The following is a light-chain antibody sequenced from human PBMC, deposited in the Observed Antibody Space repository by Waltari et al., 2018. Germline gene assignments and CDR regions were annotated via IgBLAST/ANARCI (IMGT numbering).Light chain of an antibody. V-gene: IGKV4-1*01. Sequence: DIVMTQSPDSLAVSLGERATINCKSSQSVLYSSNNLNYLAWYQQKPRQPPKLLIYWASTRESGVPDRFSGSGSGTDFTLTISSLQAEDVAVYYCQQFYSTPYTFGQGTKLEIK. J-gene: IGKJ2*01. CDR3: QQFYSTPYT. CDR1: QSVLYSSNNLNY. CDR2: WAS.